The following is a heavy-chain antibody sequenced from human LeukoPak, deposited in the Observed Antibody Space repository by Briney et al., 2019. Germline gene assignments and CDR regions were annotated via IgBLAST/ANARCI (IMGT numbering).Heavy chain of an antibody. CDR3: ARWVTTEYYFDY. J-gene: IGHJ4*02. CDR2: IYHSGST. V-gene: IGHV4-30-2*01. Sequence: PSQTLSLTCAVSGGSLSSGGYSWSWIRQPPGKGLEWLGYIYHSGSTYYNPSLKSRVTISVDRSKNQFSLKLSSVTAADTAVYYCARWVTTEYYFDYWGQGTLVTVSS. CDR1: GGSLSSGGYS. D-gene: IGHD4-17*01.